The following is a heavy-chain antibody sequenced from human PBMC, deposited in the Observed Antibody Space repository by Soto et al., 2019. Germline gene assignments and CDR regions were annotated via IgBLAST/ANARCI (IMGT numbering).Heavy chain of an antibody. J-gene: IGHJ4*02. V-gene: IGHV4-39*01. D-gene: IGHD1-7*01. Sequence: QLQLQESGPGLVKPSETLSLTCTVSGGSISSSSYYWGWIRQPPGKGLEWIGSIYYSGSTYYNPSLKSRVTISVDTSKNQLSLTLSSVTAADTAVYYCASHGTGTTVYYFDYWGQGTLVTVSS. CDR3: ASHGTGTTVYYFDY. CDR2: IYYSGST. CDR1: GGSISSSSYY.